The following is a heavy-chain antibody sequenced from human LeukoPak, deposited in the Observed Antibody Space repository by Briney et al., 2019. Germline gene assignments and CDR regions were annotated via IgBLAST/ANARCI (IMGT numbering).Heavy chain of an antibody. CDR2: IYSGGST. J-gene: IGHJ4*02. CDR1: GFTVSSNY. V-gene: IGHV3-66*02. Sequence: PGGSLRLSCAASGFTVSSNYMSWVRQAPGKGLEWVSVIYSGGSTYYADSAKGRFTISRDNSKNTPYLQMNSLRAEDTAVYYCARESNFWRGNYFDYWGQGTLVTVSS. CDR3: ARESNFWRGNYFDY. D-gene: IGHD3-3*01.